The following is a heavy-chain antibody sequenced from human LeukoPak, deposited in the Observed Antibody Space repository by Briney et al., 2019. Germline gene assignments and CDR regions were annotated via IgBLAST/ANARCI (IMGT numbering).Heavy chain of an antibody. CDR1: GFTFSSYA. Sequence: GGSLRLSCAASGFTFSSYAMSWVRQAPGKGLEWVSAISGSGGSTYYADSVKGRFTISRDNSKNTLYLQMNSLRAEDTAVYYCAKAMLWFGEFQQEYYYYYYMDVWGKGTTVTVSS. CDR2: ISGSGGST. CDR3: AKAMLWFGEFQQEYYYYYYMDV. D-gene: IGHD3-10*01. V-gene: IGHV3-23*01. J-gene: IGHJ6*03.